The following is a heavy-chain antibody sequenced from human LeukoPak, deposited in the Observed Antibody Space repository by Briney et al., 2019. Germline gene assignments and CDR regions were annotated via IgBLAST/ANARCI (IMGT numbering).Heavy chain of an antibody. CDR3: ATGKRRYSN. D-gene: IGHD3-9*01. CDR2: ISSSGGST. Sequence: GGSLRLSCAASGFTFSDSYMSWIRQAPGKGLEWLSYISSSGGSTYYAVSVKGRFTISRDNANNSLYLQMNSPRADDTAIYYCATGKRRYSNWGQGTLVTVSS. CDR1: GFTFSDSY. J-gene: IGHJ4*02. V-gene: IGHV3-11*01.